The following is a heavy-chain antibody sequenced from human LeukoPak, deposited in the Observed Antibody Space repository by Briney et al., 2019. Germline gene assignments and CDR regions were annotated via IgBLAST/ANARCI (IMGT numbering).Heavy chain of an antibody. CDR1: GYTFTTYA. D-gene: IGHD4/OR15-4a*01. J-gene: IGHJ3*02. CDR3: ARDGARLDI. Sequence: ASVKVSCKASGYTFTTYAMNWVRQAPGQGLEWMGWITTNTGNPTYAQGFTGRFVFPLDTSVSTAFLQISSLKAEDTAVYYCARDGARLDIWGQGTMVTVSS. V-gene: IGHV7-4-1*02. CDR2: ITTNTGNP.